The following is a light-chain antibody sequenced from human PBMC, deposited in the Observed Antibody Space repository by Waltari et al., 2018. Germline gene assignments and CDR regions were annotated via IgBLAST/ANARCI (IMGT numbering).Light chain of an antibody. CDR3: QQTYTTPWT. CDR2: EAS. J-gene: IGKJ1*01. CDR1: QSISTY. Sequence: DIQMTQSPSSLSASVGDRVTITCRASQSISTYVNWFQHKPGKAPKLLIYEASILQTGVPSRVSGSGSGTDFTLTISSLQPEDFVIYFCQQTYTTPWTFGQGTKVEIK. V-gene: IGKV1-39*01.